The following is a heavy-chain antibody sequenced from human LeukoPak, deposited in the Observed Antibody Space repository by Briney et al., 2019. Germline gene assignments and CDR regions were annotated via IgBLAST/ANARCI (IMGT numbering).Heavy chain of an antibody. Sequence: SETLSLTCTVSGVSISSGDYYWSWIRQHPGKGLEWNGYISYSGSTSYCPSLKSRTTISLDTSKNQFSLRLSSVTAAGTAIYYCASSTYYVFDHWGQGTVVTVSS. CDR1: GVSISSGDYY. V-gene: IGHV4-31*03. D-gene: IGHD3-16*01. J-gene: IGHJ4*02. CDR3: ASSTYYVFDH. CDR2: ISYSGST.